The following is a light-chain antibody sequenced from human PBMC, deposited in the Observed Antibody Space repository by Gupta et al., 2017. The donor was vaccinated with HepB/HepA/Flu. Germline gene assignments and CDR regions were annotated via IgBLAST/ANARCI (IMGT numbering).Light chain of an antibody. CDR3: HVWDSSDVV. Sequence: SYVLTQPPSVSVAPGKTARMTCGGNTIGSKSVHWYRQKSGQAPVLVVYDDNVRPSGIPERFSGSNSGNTATLTISRVEAGDEADYYCHVWDSSDVVFGGGTKLTVL. V-gene: IGLV3-21*03. J-gene: IGLJ2*01. CDR1: TIGSKS. CDR2: DDN.